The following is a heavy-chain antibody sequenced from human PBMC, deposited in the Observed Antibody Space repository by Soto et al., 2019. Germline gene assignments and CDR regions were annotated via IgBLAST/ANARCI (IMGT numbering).Heavy chain of an antibody. CDR2: ISAYNGNT. CDR3: ARDAAAGLNDY. CDR1: GYTFTSYG. J-gene: IGHJ4*02. V-gene: IGHV1-18*01. D-gene: IGHD6-13*01. Sequence: QVQLVQSGAEVKKPGASVKVSCKASGYTFTSYGISWVRQAPGQGLEWMGWISAYNGNTKHVQKFQGRVTMTTDTSTSTAYMELRTLRPDDTAVYYCARDAAAGLNDYWGQGTLVTVSS.